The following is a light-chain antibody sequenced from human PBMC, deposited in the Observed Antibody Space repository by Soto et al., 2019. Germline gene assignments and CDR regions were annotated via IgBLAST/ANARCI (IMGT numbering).Light chain of an antibody. CDR1: SGDNGNHNF. CDR2: EGN. Sequence: QSALTQPASVSGSPGQSVTISCTGSSGDNGNHNFVSWYQQHPGKAPKAIIFEGNKRPSGVSTRFSGSRSGTTPSLTISGLQATDEADYFCSSFENDSWVFGGGTKLTVL. J-gene: IGLJ3*02. CDR3: SSFENDSWV. V-gene: IGLV2-23*01.